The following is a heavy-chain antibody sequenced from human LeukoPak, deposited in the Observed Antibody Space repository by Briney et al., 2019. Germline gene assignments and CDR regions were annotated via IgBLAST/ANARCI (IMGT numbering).Heavy chain of an antibody. CDR1: GVSISSYY. V-gene: IGHV4-4*07. CDR3: ARDTYYYDSSGYLSFDY. Sequence: PSETLSLTRTVSGVSISSYYWSWIRQPAGKGLEWIGRIHTSGSTNYNPSLKSRVTMSVDTSKNQFSLKLSSVTAADTAVYYCARDTYYYDSSGYLSFDYWGQGTLVTVSS. D-gene: IGHD3-22*01. CDR2: IHTSGST. J-gene: IGHJ4*02.